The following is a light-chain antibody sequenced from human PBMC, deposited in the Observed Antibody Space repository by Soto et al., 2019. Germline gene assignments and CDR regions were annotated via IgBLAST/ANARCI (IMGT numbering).Light chain of an antibody. CDR1: SSDVGSYNL. V-gene: IGLV2-23*02. J-gene: IGLJ1*01. CDR2: EVS. Sequence: QSALTQPASVSGSPGQSITISCTGTSSDVGSYNLVSWYQQHPGKAPKLMIYEVSKRPSGVSNRFSGSKSGNTASLTISGVQAEDEADYYCCSYAGSSTNYVFGTGTKVTVL. CDR3: CSYAGSSTNYV.